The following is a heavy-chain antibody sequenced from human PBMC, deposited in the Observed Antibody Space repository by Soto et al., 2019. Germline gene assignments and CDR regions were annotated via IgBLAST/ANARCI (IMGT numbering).Heavy chain of an antibody. CDR2: IIPIFGTA. V-gene: IGHV1-69*01. CDR1: GGTFSSYA. J-gene: IGHJ6*02. D-gene: IGHD1-1*01. CDR3: ARPRYNRNLLDYYYNGMDV. Sequence: QVQLVQSGAEVKKPGSSVKVSCKASGGTFSSYAISWVRQAPGQGLEWMGGIIPIFGTANYAQKFQGRVTITADESTSTAYMELSSLRSEDRAVYYCARPRYNRNLLDYYYNGMDVWGQGPTVTVSS.